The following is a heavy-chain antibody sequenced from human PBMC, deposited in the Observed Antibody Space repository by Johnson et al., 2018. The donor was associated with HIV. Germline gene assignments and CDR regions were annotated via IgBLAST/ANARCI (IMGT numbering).Heavy chain of an antibody. J-gene: IGHJ3*02. CDR3: VFFYASFDI. CDR2: IKQDGSEK. D-gene: IGHD2/OR15-2a*01. V-gene: IGHV3-7*01. CDR1: RFTFSSND. Sequence: VQLVESGGVVVQPGGSLRLSCAASRFTFSSNDMHWVRQAPGKGLEWVANIKQDGSEKYYVDSVKGRFTISRDNAKNSLYLQMNSLRVEDTAVYYCVFFYASFDIWGQGTMVTVSS.